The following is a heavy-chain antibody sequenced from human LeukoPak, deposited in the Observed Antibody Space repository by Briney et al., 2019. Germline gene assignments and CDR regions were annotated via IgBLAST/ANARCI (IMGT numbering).Heavy chain of an antibody. CDR2: ISGSGSNT. V-gene: IGHV3-23*01. D-gene: IGHD1-1*01. J-gene: IGHJ3*02. CDR3: ARGRYWTPI. CDR1: GFTFSTYA. Sequence: PGGSLRLSCAASGFTFSTYAMTWVRQASGKGLEWVSAISGSGSNTYYADSVKGRFTMSRDNSKNTLYLQMNSLRAEDTAVYYCARGRYWTPIWGQGTMVTVSS.